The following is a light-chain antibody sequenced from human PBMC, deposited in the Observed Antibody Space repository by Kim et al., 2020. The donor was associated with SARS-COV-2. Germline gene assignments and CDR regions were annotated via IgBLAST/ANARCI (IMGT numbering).Light chain of an antibody. J-gene: IGKJ4*01. V-gene: IGKV1-9*01. CDR1: QGISSY. CDR3: QQLNSYPRLT. Sequence: DIQLTQSPSFLSASVGDRVTITCRASQGISSYLAWYQQKPGKAPKLLIYAASTLQSGVPSRFSGSGSGTEFTLTISSLQPEDFATDDCQQLNSYPRLTFGGGTKVDIK. CDR2: AAS.